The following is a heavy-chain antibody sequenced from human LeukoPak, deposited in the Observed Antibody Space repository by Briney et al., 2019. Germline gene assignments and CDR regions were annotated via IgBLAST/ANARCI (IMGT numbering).Heavy chain of an antibody. V-gene: IGHV3-9*01. CDR3: ARVDGYDLIPPRFDY. CDR1: GITVSSIF. CDR2: ISWNSGSI. Sequence: GGSLRLSCAASGITVSSIFMTWVRQAPGKGLEWVSGISWNSGSIGYADSVKGRFTISRDNAKNSLYLQMNSLRAEDTALYYCARVDGYDLIPPRFDYWGQGTLVTVSS. D-gene: IGHD5-24*01. J-gene: IGHJ4*02.